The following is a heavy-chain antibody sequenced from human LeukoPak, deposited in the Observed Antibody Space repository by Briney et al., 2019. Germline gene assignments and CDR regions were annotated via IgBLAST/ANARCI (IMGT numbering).Heavy chain of an antibody. J-gene: IGHJ4*02. CDR1: GGSFSGYY. D-gene: IGHD5-18*01. Sequence: SETLSLTCAVYGGSFSGYYWSWIRQPPGKGLEWIGEINHSGSTNYNPSLKSRVTISVDTSKNQFSLKLSSVTAADTAVYYCASESVDTAMVPNDYWGQGTLVTVSS. CDR3: ASESVDTAMVPNDY. V-gene: IGHV4-34*01. CDR2: INHSGST.